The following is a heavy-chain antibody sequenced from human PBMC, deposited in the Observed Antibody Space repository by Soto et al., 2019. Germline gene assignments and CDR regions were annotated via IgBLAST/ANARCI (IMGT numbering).Heavy chain of an antibody. CDR3: AISCGSRNRCYNYYYYGMDV. CDR2: IYPGDSDT. J-gene: IGHJ6*02. V-gene: IGHV5-51*01. D-gene: IGHD2-2*02. Sequence: GESLKISCKGSGYSFTSYWIGWVRQMPGKGLEWMGIIYPGDSDTRYSPSFQGQVTISADKSISTADLQWSGLTASDTAMYYCAISCGSRNRCYNYYYYGMDVWGQVNTVTVSS. CDR1: GYSFTSYW.